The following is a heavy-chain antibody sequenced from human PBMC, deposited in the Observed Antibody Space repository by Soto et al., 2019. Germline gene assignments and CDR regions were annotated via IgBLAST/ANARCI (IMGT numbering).Heavy chain of an antibody. CDR3: ARASSSWYRDYYYYYGMDV. V-gene: IGHV3-53*01. Sequence: GGSLRLSCAASGFTVSSNYMSWVRQAPGKGLEWVSVIYSGGSTYYADSVKGRFTISRDNSKNTLYLQMNSLRAEDTAVYYCARASSSWYRDYYYYYGMDVWGQGTTVPVSS. CDR2: IYSGGST. J-gene: IGHJ6*02. D-gene: IGHD6-13*01. CDR1: GFTVSSNY.